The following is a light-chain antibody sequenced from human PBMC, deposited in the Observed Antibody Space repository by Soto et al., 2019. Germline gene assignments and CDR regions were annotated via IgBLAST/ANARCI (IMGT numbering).Light chain of an antibody. CDR1: QSISSW. J-gene: IGKJ1*01. Sequence: DIQMTQSPSTLSASVGDRVTITCRASQSISSWLAWYQQKPGKAPKLLIYDASSLESGVPSRFSGSGSGTAFTLTITSLQPDDFATYYCQQYNSYSRTFGQGTKVEI. CDR3: QQYNSYSRT. V-gene: IGKV1-5*01. CDR2: DAS.